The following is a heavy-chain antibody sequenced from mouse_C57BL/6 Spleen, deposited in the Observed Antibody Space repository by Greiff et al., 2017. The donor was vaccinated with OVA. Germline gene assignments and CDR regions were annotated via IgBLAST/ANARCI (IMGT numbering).Heavy chain of an antibody. Sequence: EVKLMESGGGLVQPGGSMKLSCVASGFTFSNYWMNWVRQSPEKGLEWVAQIRLKSDNYATHYAVSVKGRFTISRDSSKSSVNLQMNDLRVEDTGIYDSTGQGFAYWGQGTLVTVSA. V-gene: IGHV6-3*01. CDR2: IRLKSDNYAT. CDR1: GFTFSNYW. CDR3: TGQGFAY. J-gene: IGHJ3*01.